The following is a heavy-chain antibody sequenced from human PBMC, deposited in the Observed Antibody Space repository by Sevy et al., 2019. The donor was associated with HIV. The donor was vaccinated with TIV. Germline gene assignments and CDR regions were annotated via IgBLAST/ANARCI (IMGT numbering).Heavy chain of an antibody. CDR1: RFTFSTYS. D-gene: IGHD3-10*01. CDR3: ARDGARITMVQGVVAYYHGMDV. J-gene: IGHJ6*02. CDR2: ISSSSNYI. V-gene: IGHV3-21*01. Sequence: GGSLRLSCAASRFTFSTYSMNWVRQAPGKGLEWVSSISSSSNYIYYSDSVKGRFTISRDNAKNSLYLQMNSVRAEDTAVYYCARDGARITMVQGVVAYYHGMDVWGQGTTVTVSS.